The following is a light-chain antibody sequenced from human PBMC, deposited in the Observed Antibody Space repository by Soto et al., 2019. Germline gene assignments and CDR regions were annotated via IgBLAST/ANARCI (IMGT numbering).Light chain of an antibody. CDR2: KAS. Sequence: DIQMTQSPSTLSASEGDRVTITCRASQSISSWLAWYQQKPGKAPNLLIYKASNLESGVPSRFSGSGSGTEFTLTISSLQPDDFATYYCQQSSSYPVTFGQGTKLEIK. CDR1: QSISSW. CDR3: QQSSSYPVT. J-gene: IGKJ2*01. V-gene: IGKV1-5*03.